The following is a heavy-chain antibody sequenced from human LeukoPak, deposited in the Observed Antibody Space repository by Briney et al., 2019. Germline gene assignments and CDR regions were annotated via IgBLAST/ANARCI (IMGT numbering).Heavy chain of an antibody. J-gene: IGHJ4*02. CDR1: GFTFSDYY. CDR3: ARDRIGQTGYFDY. D-gene: IGHD7-27*01. Sequence: GGSLRLSCAASGFTFSDYYMSWIRQAPGKGLEWVAVISYDGSNKYYADSVKGRFTISRDNSKNTLYLQMNSLRAEDTAVYYCARDRIGQTGYFDYWGQGTLVTVSS. V-gene: IGHV3-30*03. CDR2: ISYDGSNK.